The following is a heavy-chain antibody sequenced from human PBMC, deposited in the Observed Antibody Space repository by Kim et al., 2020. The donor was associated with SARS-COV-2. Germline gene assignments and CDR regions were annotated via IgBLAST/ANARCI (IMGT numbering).Heavy chain of an antibody. CDR2: IKTKTDGGTT. D-gene: IGHD3-10*01. CDR3: TTGVWFGELFQDYFDY. J-gene: IGHJ4*02. Sequence: GSLRLSCAASGLTFSNAWMSWVRLAPGRGLEWVGRIKTKTDGGTTDYAAPVKGRFTISRDDSKNTLYLQMNSLKTEDTAVYYCTTGVWFGELFQDYFDYWGQGTLVTVSS. CDR1: GLTFSNAW. V-gene: IGHV3-15*01.